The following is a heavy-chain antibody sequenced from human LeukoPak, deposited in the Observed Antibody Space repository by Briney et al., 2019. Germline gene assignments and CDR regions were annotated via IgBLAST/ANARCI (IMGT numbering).Heavy chain of an antibody. CDR3: ARDFRYFDY. V-gene: IGHV1-2*02. CDR1: GYTFTGYY. Sequence: VGSLKLSCKASGYTFTGYYMHWVRQAPGQGLEWMGWINPNSGGTNYAQKFQGRVTMTRDTSISTAYMELNRLRSDDTAVYYCARDFRYFDYWGQGTLVTVSS. J-gene: IGHJ4*02. CDR2: INPNSGGT.